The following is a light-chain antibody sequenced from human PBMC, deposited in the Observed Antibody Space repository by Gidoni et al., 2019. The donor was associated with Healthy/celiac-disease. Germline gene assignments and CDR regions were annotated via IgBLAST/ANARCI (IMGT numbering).Light chain of an antibody. J-gene: IGKJ5*01. CDR2: AAS. CDR3: QQSYSTPST. CDR1: QSISSY. V-gene: IGKV1-39*01. Sequence: DIQMTQSPTSLSASVADRVTITCRASQSISSYLNWYQQKPEKAPKHLIYAASSLQSGVPSRFSGSGSGTDFTLTISSLQPEDFATYYCQQSYSTPSTFGQGTRLEIK.